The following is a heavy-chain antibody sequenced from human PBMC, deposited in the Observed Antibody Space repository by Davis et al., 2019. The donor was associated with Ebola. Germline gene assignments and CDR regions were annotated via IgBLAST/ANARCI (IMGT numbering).Heavy chain of an antibody. CDR3: AKVGSGSYYNVMFYSDY. CDR2: ISGSGGST. Sequence: LSLTCAASGFTFSSYGMHWVRQAPGKGLEWVSAISGSGGSTYYADSVKGRFTISRDNSKNTLYLQMNSLRAEDTAVYYCAKVGSGSYYNVMFYSDYWGQGTLVTVSS. D-gene: IGHD3-10*01. CDR1: GFTFSSYG. V-gene: IGHV3-23*01. J-gene: IGHJ4*02.